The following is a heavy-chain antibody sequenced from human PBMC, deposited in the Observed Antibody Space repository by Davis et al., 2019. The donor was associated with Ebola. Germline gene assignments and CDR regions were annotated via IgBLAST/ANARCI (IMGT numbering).Heavy chain of an antibody. V-gene: IGHV4-39*07. J-gene: IGHJ4*02. D-gene: IGHD5-18*01. CDR1: GGSISSSSYY. Sequence: SETLSLTCTVSGGSISSSSYYWGWIRQPPGKGLEWIGSIYYSGSTYYNPSLKSRVTISVDTSKNQFSLSLTSVTTTDTAMYYCARTPRYSSYGAFFDYWGQGTLVTVSS. CDR2: IYYSGST. CDR3: ARTPRYSSYGAFFDY.